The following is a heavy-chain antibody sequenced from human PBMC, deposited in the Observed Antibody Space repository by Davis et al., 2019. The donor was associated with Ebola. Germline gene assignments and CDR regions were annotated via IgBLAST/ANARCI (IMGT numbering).Heavy chain of an antibody. Sequence: SVKVSCKASGGTFSSYAISWVRQAPGQGLEWMGRNIPILGIANYAQKFQGRVTITADKSTSTAYMELSSLRSEDTAVVYCARDRVRLGELSLYYYGLDVWGQGTTVTVSS. D-gene: IGHD3-16*02. CDR3: ARDRVRLGELSLYYYGLDV. J-gene: IGHJ6*02. V-gene: IGHV1-69*04. CDR2: NIPILGIA. CDR1: GGTFSSYA.